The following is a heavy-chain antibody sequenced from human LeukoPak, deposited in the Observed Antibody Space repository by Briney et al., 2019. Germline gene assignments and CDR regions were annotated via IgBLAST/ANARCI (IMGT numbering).Heavy chain of an antibody. CDR3: ARGDYYDILTGYYPFDY. Sequence: GGSLRLSCAASGFTFSSYAMHWVRQAPGKGLEWVAVIPYDGSNKYYADSVKGRFTISRDNAKNSLYLQMNSLRAEDTAVYYCARGDYYDILTGYYPFDYWGQGTLVTVSS. CDR1: GFTFSSYA. V-gene: IGHV3-30*04. J-gene: IGHJ4*02. CDR2: IPYDGSNK. D-gene: IGHD3-9*01.